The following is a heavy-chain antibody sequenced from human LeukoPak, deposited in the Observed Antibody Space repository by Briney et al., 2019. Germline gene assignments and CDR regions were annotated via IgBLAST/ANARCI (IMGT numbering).Heavy chain of an antibody. V-gene: IGHV1-24*01. J-gene: IGHJ1*01. CDR3: ATWVGATMRGYFQH. CDR2: FDPEDGET. CDR1: GYTLTELS. Sequence: GASVKVSCKVSGYTLTELSMHWVRQAPGKGLEWMGGFDPEDGETIYAQKFQGRVTMTEDTSTGTAYMELSSLRSEDTAVYYCATWVGATMRGYFQHWGQGALVTVSS. D-gene: IGHD1-26*01.